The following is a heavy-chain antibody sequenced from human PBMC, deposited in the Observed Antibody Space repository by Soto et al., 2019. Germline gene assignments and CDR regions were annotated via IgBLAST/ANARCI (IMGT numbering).Heavy chain of an antibody. CDR1: GFSVTANS. Sequence: EMQLVESGGGLIQPGGSVRLSCAASGFSVTANSMSWVRQAPGKGLEWVSVMHSDVTTYYADSVKGRFIISRDNSKNTLYLQMSNLRGEDTARYFCARQLSGSWYNWFDPWGQGTLVTVSS. CDR2: MHSDVTT. D-gene: IGHD6-13*01. J-gene: IGHJ5*02. CDR3: ARQLSGSWYNWFDP. V-gene: IGHV3-53*01.